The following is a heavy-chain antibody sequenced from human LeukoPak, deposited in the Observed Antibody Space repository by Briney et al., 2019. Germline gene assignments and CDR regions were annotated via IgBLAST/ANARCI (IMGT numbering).Heavy chain of an antibody. V-gene: IGHV4-59*01. D-gene: IGHD1-26*01. CDR3: ARAGRWEGRPHAFDI. J-gene: IGHJ3*02. CDR1: GGSISSYY. Sequence: SETLSLTCTVSGGSISSYYWNWIRQPPGKGLEWIGYIYYSEITNYNPSLKSRVTISVDTSKSQFSLKLSSVTAADTAVYYCARAGRWEGRPHAFDIWGQGTMVTVSS. CDR2: IYYSEIT.